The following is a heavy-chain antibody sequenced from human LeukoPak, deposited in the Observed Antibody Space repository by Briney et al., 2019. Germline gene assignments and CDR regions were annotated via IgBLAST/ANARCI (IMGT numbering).Heavy chain of an antibody. CDR1: GFTFSTHS. CDR3: ARAKDMD. V-gene: IGHV3-21*01. Sequence: KPGGSLRLSCRTSGFTFSTHSMNWVRQAPGKGLEWGASSRSYSGDIYYAYSVKGRFTISRDNAKNTLYLQMNSLRADDTAIYYCARAKDMDWGQGTLVTVSS. CDR2: SRSYSGDI. J-gene: IGHJ4*02.